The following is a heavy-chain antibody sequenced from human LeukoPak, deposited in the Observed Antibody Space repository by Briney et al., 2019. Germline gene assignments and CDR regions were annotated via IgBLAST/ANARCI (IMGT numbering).Heavy chain of an antibody. CDR2: IYRNGNT. J-gene: IGHJ4*02. CDR1: GFFISSGYY. CDR3: ARAYSRTPGDYYFDS. Sequence: PSETLSLTCAVSGFFISSGYYWGWTRQPPGKGLEWTASIYRNGNTFYNPSLQSRVTISVDTSRNQISLQLGSATAADTAVYYCARAYSRTPGDYYFDSWGQGTVVTVSS. D-gene: IGHD4-11*01. V-gene: IGHV4-38-2*01.